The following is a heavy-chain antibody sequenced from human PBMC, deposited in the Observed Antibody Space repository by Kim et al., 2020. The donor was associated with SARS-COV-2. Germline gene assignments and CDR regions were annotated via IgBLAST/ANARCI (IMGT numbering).Heavy chain of an antibody. CDR3: AKVGETGTTRSYYGMDV. Sequence: VKGRFTISRDNSKNTLYLQMNSLRAEDTAVYYCAKVGETGTTRSYYGMDVWGQGTTVTVSS. D-gene: IGHD1-7*01. J-gene: IGHJ6*02. V-gene: IGHV3-30*02.